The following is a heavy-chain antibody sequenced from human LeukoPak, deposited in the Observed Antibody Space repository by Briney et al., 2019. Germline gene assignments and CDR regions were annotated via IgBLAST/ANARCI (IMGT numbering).Heavy chain of an antibody. CDR3: ARGRDRYYDSSGYYYVNSY. D-gene: IGHD3-22*01. Sequence: ASVKVSCKASGYTFTSYNINWVRQATGQGLEWMGWMNPNSGNTGYAQKFQGRVTMTGNTSISTAYMELSSLRSEDTAVYYCARGRDRYYDSSGYYYVNSYWGQGTLVTVSS. V-gene: IGHV1-8*01. CDR1: GYTFTSYN. J-gene: IGHJ4*02. CDR2: MNPNSGNT.